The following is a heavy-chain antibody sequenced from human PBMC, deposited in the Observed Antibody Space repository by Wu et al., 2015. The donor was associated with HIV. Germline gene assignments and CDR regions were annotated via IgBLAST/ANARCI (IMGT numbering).Heavy chain of an antibody. CDR2: IVPLFGAP. CDR1: GGTFSTFG. J-gene: IGHJ4*02. D-gene: IGHD1-14*01. Sequence: QVQLVQSGAEVKKPGSSVKVSCKTSGGTFSTFGICWVRQAPGQGLEWLGRIVPLFGAPNHARKFQDRLTITADGSTATVYMEMSNLRSEDTAVYFCTRSSFTGGSDTWYSFDKWGQGTLVTVSS. V-gene: IGHV1-69*13. CDR3: TRSSFTGGSDTWYSFDK.